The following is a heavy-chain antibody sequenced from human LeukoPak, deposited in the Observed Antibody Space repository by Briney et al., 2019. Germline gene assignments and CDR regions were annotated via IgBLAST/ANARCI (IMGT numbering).Heavy chain of an antibody. CDR3: ARDWSIAVAGTLFDP. V-gene: IGHV1-18*01. D-gene: IGHD6-19*01. CDR1: GYTFTSYG. J-gene: IGHJ5*02. Sequence: ASVKVSCKASGYTFTSYGISWVRQAPGQGLEWMGWIGAYNGNTNYAQKLQGRVTMTTDTSTSTAYMELRSLRSDDTAVYYCARDWSIAVAGTLFDPWGQGTLVTVSS. CDR2: IGAYNGNT.